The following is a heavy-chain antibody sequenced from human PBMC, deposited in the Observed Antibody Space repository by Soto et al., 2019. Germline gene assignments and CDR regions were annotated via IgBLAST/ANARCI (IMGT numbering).Heavy chain of an antibody. CDR2: LGGSGGRT. J-gene: IGHJ4*02. Sequence: VQVLESGGGLVQPGGSLRLSCEGSGFTLTSYAMSWVRQAPGKGLQWVSTLGGSGGRTYYAESVKGRFITSRDSSKGTLYLQMNSLGAEDTAVYYCARGGVIAVAYYFDYWGQGTLVTVSS. CDR3: ARGGVIAVAYYFDY. D-gene: IGHD6-19*01. V-gene: IGHV3-23*01. CDR1: GFTLTSYA.